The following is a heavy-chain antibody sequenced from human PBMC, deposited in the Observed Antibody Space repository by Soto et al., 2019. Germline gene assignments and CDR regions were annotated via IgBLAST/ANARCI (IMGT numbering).Heavy chain of an antibody. D-gene: IGHD2-8*02. CDR1: GFTFSVYA. CDR2: ISGGGDST. Sequence: EVRLLESGGGLVQPGGSLRLSCAASGFTFSVYAMSWVRQAPGKGLEWVSGISGGGDSTHYADSVKGRFTVSRDNSKSMLYLQTNSLRADDTAIYSCAKALSGGFTYWGQGTLVTVSS. CDR3: AKALSGGFTY. J-gene: IGHJ4*02. V-gene: IGHV3-23*01.